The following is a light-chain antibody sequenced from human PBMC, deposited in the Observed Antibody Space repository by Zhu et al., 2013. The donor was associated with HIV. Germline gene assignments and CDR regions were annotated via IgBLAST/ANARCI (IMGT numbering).Light chain of an antibody. CDR1: QGISDA. J-gene: IGKJ1*01. CDR3: QQFNSFPPT. CDR2: DAS. V-gene: IGKV1-13*02. Sequence: AIQLTQSPSSLSASVADRVTITCRTSQGISDALAWYQQKPGKAPNLLIYDASSLESGVPLRFSGSGSGTDFTLTISSLQPEDFAIYYCQQFNSFPPTFGQGTKVEIK.